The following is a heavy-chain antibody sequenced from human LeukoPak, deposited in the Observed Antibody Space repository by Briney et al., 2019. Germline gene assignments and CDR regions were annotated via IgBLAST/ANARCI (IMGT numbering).Heavy chain of an antibody. CDR2: IKQDGSEK. D-gene: IGHD6-6*01. J-gene: IGHJ6*03. CDR3: ARDRVATRPKPLISYYYMDV. V-gene: IGHV3-7*01. Sequence: GGSLRLSCAASGFTFSSYWMSWVRQAPGKGLEWVANIKQDGSEKYYVDSVKGRFTISRGNAKNSLYLQMNSLRAEDTAVYYCARDRVATRPKPLISYYYMDVWGKGTTVTVSS. CDR1: GFTFSSYW.